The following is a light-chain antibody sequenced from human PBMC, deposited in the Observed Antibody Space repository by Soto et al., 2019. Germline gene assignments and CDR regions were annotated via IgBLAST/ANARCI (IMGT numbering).Light chain of an antibody. J-gene: IGLJ1*01. CDR3: CSYRSSSLYV. Sequence: QSALTQPASVSGSPGQSITITCTETSNDVGDYNYVSWYQQHPGKAPKVMIFEVSHRPSGVSNRFSGSKSGNTASLTISGLQAEDEADYYCCSYRSSSLYVFGTGTKAPS. CDR2: EVS. CDR1: SNDVGDYNY. V-gene: IGLV2-14*01.